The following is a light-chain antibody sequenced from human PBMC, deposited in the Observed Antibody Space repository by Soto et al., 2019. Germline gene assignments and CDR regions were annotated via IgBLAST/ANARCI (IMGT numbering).Light chain of an antibody. CDR3: QQYTDSRT. CDR2: DAS. CDR1: QSVSSF. J-gene: IGKJ1*01. Sequence: EIVLTQSPATLSLSPGERATLSCRASQSVSSFLAWYQQKPGQAPRLLIYDASNRATGTPARFSGSGSGTDFTLTISSLEPEDFAVYYCQQYTDSRTFGQGTKVDIK. V-gene: IGKV3-11*01.